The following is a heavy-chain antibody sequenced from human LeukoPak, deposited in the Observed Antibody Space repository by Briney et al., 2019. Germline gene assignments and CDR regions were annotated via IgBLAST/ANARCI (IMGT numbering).Heavy chain of an antibody. J-gene: IGHJ5*02. CDR2: INLHGNEK. CDR1: GFTFSDYW. Sequence: GGSLRLSCAASGFTFSDYWMSWVRQAPGKGLEWVANINLHGNEKRYGDSVKGRFTISRDNAKNSLYLQMNSLRPEDTAIHYCAREGGSGWYSGWFDPWGQGTLVTVSS. CDR3: AREGGSGWYSGWFDP. D-gene: IGHD6-19*01. V-gene: IGHV3-7*01.